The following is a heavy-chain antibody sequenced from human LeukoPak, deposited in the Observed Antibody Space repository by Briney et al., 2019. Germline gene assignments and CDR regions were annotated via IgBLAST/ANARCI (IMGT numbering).Heavy chain of an antibody. CDR2: ISGSGGST. V-gene: IGHV3-23*01. CDR3: AKDSTDYYDSSGFDY. J-gene: IGHJ4*02. Sequence: GGSLRLSCAASGFTFSSYAMSWVRQAPGKGLEWVSAISGSGGSTYYADSVKGRLTISRDNSKNTLYLQMNSLRAEDTAVYYCAKDSTDYYDSSGFDYWGQGTLVTVSS. CDR1: GFTFSSYA. D-gene: IGHD3-22*01.